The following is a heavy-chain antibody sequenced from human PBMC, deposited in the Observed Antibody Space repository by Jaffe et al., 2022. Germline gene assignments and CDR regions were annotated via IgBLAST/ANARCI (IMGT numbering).Heavy chain of an antibody. J-gene: IGHJ3*02. CDR1: GFTFNGYA. CDR3: ARDKTFYGSGILKDAFDM. D-gene: IGHD3-10*01. CDR2: ISGSGSHT. V-gene: IGHV3-23*01. Sequence: EAQLLESGGGLVQPGGSLRLSCAASGFTFNGYAISWVRQAPRQGLEWVAIISGSGSHTFYKDSVTGRFTISRDNSQNMAYLEMDPLRAEDTAVYFCARDKTFYGSGILKDAFDMWGQGTTVTVSS.